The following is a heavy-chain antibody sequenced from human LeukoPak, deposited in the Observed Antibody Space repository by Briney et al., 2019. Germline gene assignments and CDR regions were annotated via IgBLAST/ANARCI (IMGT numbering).Heavy chain of an antibody. CDR1: GFTFSTYG. D-gene: IGHD4-23*01. V-gene: IGHV3-53*01. J-gene: IGHJ4*02. CDR3: ATFSYAGNAGGSVGY. CDR2: FYSGGNT. Sequence: GGTLRLSCVASGFTFSTYGMSWVRQAPGKGLEWVSVFYSGGNTYYADSVKGRFTISRDTSKNTVDLQMNSLRSEDAAVYYCATFSYAGNAGGSVGYWGQGTLVTVSS.